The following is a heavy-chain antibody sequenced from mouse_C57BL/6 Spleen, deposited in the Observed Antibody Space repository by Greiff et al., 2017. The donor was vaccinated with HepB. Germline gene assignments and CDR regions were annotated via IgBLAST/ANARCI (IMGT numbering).Heavy chain of an antibody. CDR3: ASPILITTVVYFDY. Sequence: EVQLQQSGPELVKPGASVKISCKASGYTFTDYYMNWVKQSHGKSLEWIGDINPNNGGTSYNQKFKGKATLTVDKSSSTAYMELRSLTSEDSAVYYCASPILITTVVYFDYWGQGTTLTVSS. V-gene: IGHV1-26*01. CDR2: INPNNGGT. CDR1: GYTFTDYY. D-gene: IGHD1-1*01. J-gene: IGHJ2*01.